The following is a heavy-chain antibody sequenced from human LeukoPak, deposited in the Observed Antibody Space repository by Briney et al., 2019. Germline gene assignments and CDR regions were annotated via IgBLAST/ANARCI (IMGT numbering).Heavy chain of an antibody. CDR1: GYTFTGYY. D-gene: IGHD3-10*01. Sequence: ASVKVSCKASGYTFTGYYMHWVRQAPGQGLEWMGWINPNSGGTNYAQKFQGRVTMTRDTSISTAYMKLSRLRSDDTAVYYCARSLYYYGSGSYYGNYWGQGTLVTVSS. CDR2: INPNSGGT. V-gene: IGHV1-2*02. J-gene: IGHJ4*02. CDR3: ARSLYYYGSGSYYGNY.